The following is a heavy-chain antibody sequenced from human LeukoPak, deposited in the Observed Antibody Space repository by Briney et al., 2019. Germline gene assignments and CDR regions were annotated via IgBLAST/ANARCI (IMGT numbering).Heavy chain of an antibody. J-gene: IGHJ4*02. D-gene: IGHD5-12*01. CDR2: INPNTGGT. CDR1: GYTFADHY. Sequence: ASVKVSCKASGYTFADHYIHWVRQAPGQGFEWRGWINPNTGGTDYAQKFQDRIALTSYTSISTVYMELKRLESEETALYYCARDLATIDGIAWYYFENWGQGTLVTVS. CDR3: ARDLATIDGIAWYYFEN. V-gene: IGHV1-2*02.